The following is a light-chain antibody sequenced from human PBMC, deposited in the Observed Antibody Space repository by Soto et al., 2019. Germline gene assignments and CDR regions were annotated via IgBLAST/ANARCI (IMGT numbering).Light chain of an antibody. J-gene: IGKJ1*01. CDR3: QQYNSYTWT. CDR2: DVS. CDR1: QSISSW. Sequence: DIQRTQSPSTLSASVGDRVTITCRASQSISSWLAWYQQKPGKAPKLLIYDVSSLESGVPSRFSGSGSGTEFTLTISSLQPDDFATYYCQQYNSYTWTFGQGTKVDIK. V-gene: IGKV1-5*01.